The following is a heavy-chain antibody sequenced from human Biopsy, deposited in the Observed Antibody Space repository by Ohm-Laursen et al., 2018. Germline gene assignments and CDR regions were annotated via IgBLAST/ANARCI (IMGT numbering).Heavy chain of an antibody. V-gene: IGHV4-34*01. CDR3: ARDSGGGHLNTTLITGKNLDS. CDR1: GESFNGYY. Sequence: GTLSLTCAVYGESFNGYYWSWIRQTPGKGLEWIGEINHSGRTNYNPSLKSRVTISVDTSKNQFSLKLNSVTAADTAVYFCARDSGGGHLNTTLITGKNLDSWGQGILVTVSS. D-gene: IGHD3-16*01. J-gene: IGHJ4*02. CDR2: INHSGRT.